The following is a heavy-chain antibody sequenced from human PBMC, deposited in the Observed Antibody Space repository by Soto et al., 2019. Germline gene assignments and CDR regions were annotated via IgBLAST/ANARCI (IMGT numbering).Heavy chain of an antibody. Sequence: QVQLVQSGAEVKKPGASVKVSCKASGYTFTTYGISWGRQAPGQGLEWMGWISAYNVNTKYAQKFQGRVTMTTDTSTRTAYMELRSLGSDDTAVYYCAREYCGGGSCYGVDYWGQGTLVTVSA. V-gene: IGHV1-18*01. CDR2: ISAYNVNT. J-gene: IGHJ4*02. D-gene: IGHD2-15*01. CDR3: AREYCGGGSCYGVDY. CDR1: GYTFTTYG.